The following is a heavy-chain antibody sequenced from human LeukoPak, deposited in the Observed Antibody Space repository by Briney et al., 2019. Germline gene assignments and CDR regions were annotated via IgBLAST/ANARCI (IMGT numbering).Heavy chain of an antibody. Sequence: ASVKVSCKASGYIFTSYYMHWVRQAPGQGLEWMGIIDPSGGSTNYAQKFQGRVTMTRDTSTSTVYMELSSLRSEDTAVYYCAREGGPSYSGSSYGMDVWGQGTTVTVSS. CDR3: AREGGPSYSGSSYGMDV. J-gene: IGHJ6*02. CDR1: GYIFTSYY. CDR2: IDPSGGST. D-gene: IGHD1-26*01. V-gene: IGHV1-46*01.